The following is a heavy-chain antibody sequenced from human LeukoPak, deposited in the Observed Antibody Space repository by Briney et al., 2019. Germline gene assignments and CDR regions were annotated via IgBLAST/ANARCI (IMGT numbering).Heavy chain of an antibody. CDR2: IYHSGST. CDR3: ARVVKRFGELFVD. V-gene: IGHV4-38-2*02. CDR1: GYSISSGYY. J-gene: IGHJ4*02. Sequence: PSETLSLTCTVSGYSISSGYYWGWIRQPPGKGLEWIGSIYHSGSTYYNPSLKSRVTISVDTSKNQFSLKLSSVTAADTAVYYCARVVKRFGELFVDWGQGTLVTVSS. D-gene: IGHD3-10*01.